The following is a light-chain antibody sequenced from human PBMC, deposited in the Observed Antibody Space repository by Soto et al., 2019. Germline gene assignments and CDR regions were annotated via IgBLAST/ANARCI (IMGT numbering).Light chain of an antibody. CDR2: GAS. J-gene: IGKJ1*01. CDR3: QQYGSSGT. V-gene: IGKV3-20*01. Sequence: EIVLTQSPGTLSLSPGERATLSCRASQSVSNNYVAWYQQKRGQAPRLRIYGASNRATGIPDRFRGSGSGTAFTLTISRLEPEDLAVYYCQQYGSSGTFGQGTKVDIK. CDR1: QSVSNNY.